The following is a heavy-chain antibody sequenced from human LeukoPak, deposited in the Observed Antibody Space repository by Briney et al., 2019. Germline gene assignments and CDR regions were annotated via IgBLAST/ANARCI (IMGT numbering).Heavy chain of an antibody. V-gene: IGHV3-7*03. CDR1: EFTFSSYW. Sequence: PGGSLRLSCAASEFTFSSYWMSWVRQAPGKGLEWVANIKQDGSEKYYVDSVKGRFTISRDNSKNTLYLQMNSLRAEDTAVYYCAKDVNWGSSHFDYWGQGTLVTVSS. CDR2: IKQDGSEK. CDR3: AKDVNWGSSHFDY. J-gene: IGHJ4*02. D-gene: IGHD7-27*01.